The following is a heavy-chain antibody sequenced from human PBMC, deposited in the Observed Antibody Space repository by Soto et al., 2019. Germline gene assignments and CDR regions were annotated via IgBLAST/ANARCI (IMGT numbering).Heavy chain of an antibody. CDR1: GGSISGHY. D-gene: IGHD2-21*02. V-gene: IGHV4-59*11. CDR3: ARAGYCGPGCYYYFDY. CDR2: IFYSGST. Sequence: SETLSLTCSVSGGSISGHYWTWMRHSPGKGLEWIGYIFYSGSTNYNPSLKSRVTISVDTSKNQFSLKMSSVTAADTAVYYCARAGYCGPGCYYYFDYWGQGTLVTVSS. J-gene: IGHJ4*02.